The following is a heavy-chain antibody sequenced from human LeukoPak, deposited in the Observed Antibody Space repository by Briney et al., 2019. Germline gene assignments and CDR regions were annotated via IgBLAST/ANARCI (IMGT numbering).Heavy chain of an antibody. V-gene: IGHV4-59*08. CDR2: IYYSGST. Sequence: SETLSLTCTVAGGSISSYYWSWIRQPPGKGLEWIGYIYYSGSTSYNPSLKSRVTISVDTSKNQFSLKLSSVTAADTAVYYCARSGGVVTAPDYYYYGMDVWGQGTTVTVSS. CDR1: GGSISSYY. D-gene: IGHD2-21*02. CDR3: ARSGGVVTAPDYYYYGMDV. J-gene: IGHJ6*02.